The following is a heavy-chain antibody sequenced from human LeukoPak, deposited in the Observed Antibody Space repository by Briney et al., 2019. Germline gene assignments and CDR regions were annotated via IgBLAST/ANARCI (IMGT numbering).Heavy chain of an antibody. CDR2: ISGSGGST. D-gene: IGHD3-22*01. Sequence: TGGSLRLSCAASGFTFSSYAMSWVRQAPGKGLEWVSAISGSGGSTYYADSVKGRFTISRDNSKNTLYLQMNSLRAEDTAVYYCARGWYYYDSSGYFYYWGQGTLVTVSS. CDR1: GFTFSSYA. J-gene: IGHJ4*02. CDR3: ARGWYYYDSSGYFYY. V-gene: IGHV3-23*01.